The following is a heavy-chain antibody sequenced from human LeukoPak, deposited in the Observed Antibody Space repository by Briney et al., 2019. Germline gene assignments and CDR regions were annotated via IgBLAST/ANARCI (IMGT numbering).Heavy chain of an antibody. Sequence: ASVKVSCKASGYTFTSYGISWVRQAPGQGLEWMGWISAYNGNTNYAQKLQGRVTMTTDTSTSTAYMELRSLRSDDTAVYYCARVGSLIAYCGGDCLGYFDYWGQGTLVTVSS. J-gene: IGHJ4*02. CDR1: GYTFTSYG. CDR3: ARVGSLIAYCGGDCLGYFDY. D-gene: IGHD2-21*02. V-gene: IGHV1-18*01. CDR2: ISAYNGNT.